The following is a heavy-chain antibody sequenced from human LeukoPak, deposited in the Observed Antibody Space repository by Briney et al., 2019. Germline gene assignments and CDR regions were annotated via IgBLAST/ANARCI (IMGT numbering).Heavy chain of an antibody. CDR3: ARDKRIAARRTDAFDI. J-gene: IGHJ3*02. V-gene: IGHV1-2*02. D-gene: IGHD6-6*01. Sequence: ASVKVSCKASGYTFTGYYMHRVRQAPGQGLEWMGWINPNSGGTNYAQKFQGRVTMTRDTSISTAYMELSRLRSDDTAVYYCARDKRIAARRTDAFDIWGQGTMVTVSS. CDR1: GYTFTGYY. CDR2: INPNSGGT.